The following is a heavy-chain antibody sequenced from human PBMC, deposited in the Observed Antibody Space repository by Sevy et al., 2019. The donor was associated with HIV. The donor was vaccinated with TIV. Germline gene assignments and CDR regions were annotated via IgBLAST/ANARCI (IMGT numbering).Heavy chain of an antibody. CDR3: ARDRYYDASGYYYYSYGMDV. V-gene: IGHV3-66*01. Sequence: GGSLRLSSAASELSVSDNYMNWVRQAPGKGLELVSVIYSDGRPYYPDSVKGRFSISRDNSKNTLYLHMKSLRPEDTALYYCARDRYYDASGYYYYSYGMDVWGQGTTVTVSS. CDR2: IYSDGRP. CDR1: ELSVSDNY. J-gene: IGHJ6*02. D-gene: IGHD3-22*01.